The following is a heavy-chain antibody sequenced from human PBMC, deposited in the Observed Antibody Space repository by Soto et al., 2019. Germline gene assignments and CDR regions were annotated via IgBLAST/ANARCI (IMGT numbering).Heavy chain of an antibody. CDR1: GFTFSSYG. Sequence: QVQLVESGGGVVQPGRSLRLSCAASGFTFSSYGMHWVRQAPGKGLEWVAVISYDGSNKYYADSVKGRFTIARDNSKNTLYLQMNSLRAEDMAVYYCAKGDWGLHYYYYGMDVWGQGTTVTVSS. J-gene: IGHJ6*02. CDR3: AKGDWGLHYYYYGMDV. CDR2: ISYDGSNK. D-gene: IGHD7-27*01. V-gene: IGHV3-30*18.